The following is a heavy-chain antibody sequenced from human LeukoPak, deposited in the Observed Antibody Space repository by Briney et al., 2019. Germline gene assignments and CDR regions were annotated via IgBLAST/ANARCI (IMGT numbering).Heavy chain of an antibody. J-gene: IGHJ4*02. Sequence: GGSLRLSCVTSGFTFSSYGMHWVRQVPGKGLEWVAVISYDAKSTYHVDSVKGRFTISRDNAKNSLYLQMNSLRAEDTAVYYCAKEGGILWFGDSYFDYWGQGTLVTVSS. V-gene: IGHV3-30*18. CDR1: GFTFSSYG. CDR3: AKEGGILWFGDSYFDY. D-gene: IGHD3-10*01. CDR2: ISYDAKST.